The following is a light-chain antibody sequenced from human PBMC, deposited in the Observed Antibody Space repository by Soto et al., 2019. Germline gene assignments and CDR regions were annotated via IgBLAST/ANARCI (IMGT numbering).Light chain of an antibody. CDR3: HQYVTSPSIT. Sequence: EIVLTQSPAALSLSPGDRATLSCWASESIGDYLAWYQQRPGQAPRLLIYAASRRASGTPHRFSGSGSERAFTLAISGLEPADFGVYCCHQYVTSPSITFGQGTRLKSK. J-gene: IGKJ5*01. CDR1: ESIGDY. CDR2: AAS. V-gene: IGKV3-20*01.